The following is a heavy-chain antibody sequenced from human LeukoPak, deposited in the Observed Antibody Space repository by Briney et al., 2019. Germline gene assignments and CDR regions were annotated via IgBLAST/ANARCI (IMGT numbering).Heavy chain of an antibody. D-gene: IGHD3-10*01. J-gene: IGHJ4*02. CDR2: MNPNSGNT. Sequence: ASVKVSCKASGYTFTSYDINWVRQANGQGLEWMGWMNPNSGNTGYAQKFQGRVTMTRNTSISTAYMELSSLRSEDTAVYYCARGKQTNLRGPRPLFWGQGTLVTVSS. V-gene: IGHV1-8*01. CDR3: ARGKQTNLRGPRPLF. CDR1: GYTFTSYD.